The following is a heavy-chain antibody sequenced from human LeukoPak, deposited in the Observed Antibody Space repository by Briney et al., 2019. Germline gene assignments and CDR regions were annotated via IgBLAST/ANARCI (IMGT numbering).Heavy chain of an antibody. CDR3: AKDIRRDGYNPRGGFDY. CDR2: ISWDGGST. D-gene: IGHD5-24*01. J-gene: IGHJ4*02. CDR1: GFTFDDYA. Sequence: GGSLRLSCAASGFTFDDYAMHWVRQAPGKGLEWVSLISWDGGSTYYADSVKGRFTISRDNSKNSLYLQMNSLRAEDTALYYCAKDIRRDGYNPRGGFDYWGQGTLVTVSS. V-gene: IGHV3-43D*03.